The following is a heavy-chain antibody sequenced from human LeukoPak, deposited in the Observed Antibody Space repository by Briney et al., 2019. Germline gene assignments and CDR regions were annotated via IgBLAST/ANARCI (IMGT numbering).Heavy chain of an antibody. Sequence: GGSLRLSCAAPGFTFSSYAMSWVRQAPGKGLEWVSAISGSGGSTYYADSVKGRFTISRDNSKNTLYLQMNSLRAEDTAVYYCAKGDQPLLYGGAFDSWGQGTLVTVSS. CDR1: GFTFSSYA. J-gene: IGHJ4*02. CDR2: ISGSGGST. V-gene: IGHV3-23*01. D-gene: IGHD2-2*02. CDR3: AKGDQPLLYGGAFDS.